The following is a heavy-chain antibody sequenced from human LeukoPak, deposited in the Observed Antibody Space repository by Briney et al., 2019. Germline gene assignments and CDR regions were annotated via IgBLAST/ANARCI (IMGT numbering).Heavy chain of an antibody. Sequence: SETLSLTCTASGASITSRFWTWVRQPPGKGLEWIGYVSSTTSPTYNPSLESRVTMSLDTSKSQFSLRLASMTAADTAIYYCASDFTQGGGLLEDWGPGTLVVVSS. CDR2: VSSTTSP. CDR1: GASITSRF. V-gene: IGHV4-59*11. J-gene: IGHJ4*02. D-gene: IGHD3-3*01. CDR3: ASDFTQGGGLLED.